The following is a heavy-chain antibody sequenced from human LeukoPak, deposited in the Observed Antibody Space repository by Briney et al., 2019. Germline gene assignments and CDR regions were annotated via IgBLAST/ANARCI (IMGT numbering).Heavy chain of an antibody. D-gene: IGHD5-24*01. V-gene: IGHV3-74*01. CDR1: GFTVNGYW. Sequence: GGSLRLSCAVSGFTVNGYWMHWVRHGPGKGLVWVSHINSDGSTAGYADSVKGRFTISRGTARNTLYLEMSNLRAEDTAVYYCARGYNYRFEYWGQGTLVIVSS. CDR2: INSDGSTA. CDR3: ARGYNYRFEY. J-gene: IGHJ4*02.